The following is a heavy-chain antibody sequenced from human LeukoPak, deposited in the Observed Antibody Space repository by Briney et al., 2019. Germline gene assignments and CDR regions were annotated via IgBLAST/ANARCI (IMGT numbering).Heavy chain of an antibody. Sequence: RTGGSLRLSCTGPGFTFSTTSINWVRLAPGQGLEWVSTISGSGSFIRYLDSVKGRFTISRDNANNSVYLQMDSLRVDDTAVYFCAKANEPLNWFEPWGQGTLVTVSS. CDR2: ISGSGSFI. V-gene: IGHV3-21*04. CDR3: AKANEPLNWFEP. CDR1: GFTFSTTS. J-gene: IGHJ5*02. D-gene: IGHD1-14*01.